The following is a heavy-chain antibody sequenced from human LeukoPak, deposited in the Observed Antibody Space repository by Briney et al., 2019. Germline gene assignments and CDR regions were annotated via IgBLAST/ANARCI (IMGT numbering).Heavy chain of an antibody. D-gene: IGHD1-7*01. CDR2: ISGGGTNT. CDR3: ARDQDGNYRARGWFHH. CDR1: GFTFSSYA. V-gene: IGHV3-23*01. Sequence: PGRSLRLSCAASGFTFSSYALSWVRHAPGKGLEWVSSISGGGTNTYYADSVKGRFTISRDSSKNTLYLQMNSLRAEDTAVYYCARDQDGNYRARGWFHHWGQGTLVTVSS. J-gene: IGHJ1*01.